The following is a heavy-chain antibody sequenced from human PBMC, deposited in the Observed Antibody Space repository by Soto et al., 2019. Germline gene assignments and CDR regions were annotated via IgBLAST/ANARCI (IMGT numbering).Heavy chain of an antibody. CDR1: GYNFIGYY. CDR3: ERVGGGLASLGYYGMDV. V-gene: IGHV1-2*04. J-gene: IGHJ6*02. Sequence: ASVKVSCKASGYNFIGYYIHWVRQAPGQGLEWMGWINPNSGGTNYAQWFQGWVNMTRDRSNSTAYMELRRLESDNTAVYYWERVGGGLASLGYYGMDVWGQGTTVTVSS. D-gene: IGHD3-10*01. CDR2: INPNSGGT.